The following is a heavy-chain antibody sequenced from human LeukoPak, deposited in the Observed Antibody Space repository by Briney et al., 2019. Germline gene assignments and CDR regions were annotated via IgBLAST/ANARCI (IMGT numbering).Heavy chain of an antibody. V-gene: IGHV1-69*04. J-gene: IGHJ4*02. D-gene: IGHD3-10*01. CDR1: GGTFSSYA. CDR3: AGTRLWFGELLDY. Sequence: SVKVSCKASGGTFSSYAISWVRQAPGQGLEWMGRIIPILGIANYAQKFQGRVTITADKSTSTAYMELSSLRSKDTAVYYCAGTRLWFGELLDYWGQGTLVTVSS. CDR2: IIPILGIA.